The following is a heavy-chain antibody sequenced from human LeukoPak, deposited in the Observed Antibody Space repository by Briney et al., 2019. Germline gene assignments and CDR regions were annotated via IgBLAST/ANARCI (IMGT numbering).Heavy chain of an antibody. V-gene: IGHV1-2*04. J-gene: IGHJ4*02. Sequence: ASVKVSCKASGYTFTDSYMHWVRQAPGQGLEWMGWINPNSGGTNYAQKFQGWVTMTRDTSISTAYMELRRLKSDDTAVYYCARGVIAAADLDYWGQGTLVTVSS. CDR1: GYTFTDSY. CDR3: ARGVIAAADLDY. D-gene: IGHD6-13*01. CDR2: INPNSGGT.